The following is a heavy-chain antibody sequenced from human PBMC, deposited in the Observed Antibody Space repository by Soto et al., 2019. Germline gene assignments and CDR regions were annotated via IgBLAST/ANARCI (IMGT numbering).Heavy chain of an antibody. CDR2: IYWNGDT. CDR3: AHRRESRSWPGFDS. V-gene: IGHV2-5*01. CDR1: GFSLSTNEVA. Sequence: SGPTLVNPTQTLTLTCTFSGFSLSTNEVAVGWIRQPPGKALEWLALIYWNGDTRYSPSLKSRLTITKDTSKNQVLLTMTNMDPVDTAKYFCAHRRESRSWPGFDSWGQRTLVTVS. J-gene: IGHJ4*02. D-gene: IGHD6-13*01.